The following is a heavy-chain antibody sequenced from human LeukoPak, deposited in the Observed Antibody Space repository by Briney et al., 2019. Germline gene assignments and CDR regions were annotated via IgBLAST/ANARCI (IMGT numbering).Heavy chain of an antibody. CDR1: GGTFSSYA. J-gene: IGHJ6*02. Sequence: ASVKVSCKASGGTFSSYAISWVRQAPGQGLEWMGGIIPIFGTANYAQEFQGRVTITADESTSTAYMELSSLRSDDTAVYYCAREVSSGWYPSSYYYYGMDVWGQGTTVTVSS. CDR3: AREVSSGWYPSSYYYYGMDV. D-gene: IGHD6-19*01. CDR2: IIPIFGTA. V-gene: IGHV1-69*13.